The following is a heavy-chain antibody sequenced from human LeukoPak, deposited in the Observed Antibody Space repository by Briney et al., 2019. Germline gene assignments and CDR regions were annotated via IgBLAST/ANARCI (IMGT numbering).Heavy chain of an antibody. J-gene: IGHJ4*02. CDR2: INPSSGAT. Sequence: ASVKVSCKASGYTFNYYYMHWVRQAPGQGLGWMGWINPSSGATNYAQKFQGRVTMTRDTSVSTAYMELTRVRSDDSAVFYCIRGPGHYFDYWGQGTVVTVPS. D-gene: IGHD3-10*01. CDR1: GYTFNYYY. CDR3: IRGPGHYFDY. V-gene: IGHV1-2*02.